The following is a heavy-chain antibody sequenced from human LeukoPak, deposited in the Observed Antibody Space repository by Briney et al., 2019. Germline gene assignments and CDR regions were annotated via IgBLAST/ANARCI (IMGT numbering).Heavy chain of an antibody. CDR2: IRFDGSNE. Sequence: GGSLRLSCAAYGFTFSNYAMHWVRQAPGKGLEWVAFIRFDGSNEYYADSVKGRFTVSRDNSKNHLSLQMNSLRAEDTAVYYCAKGANLRYFDWLHFDYWGQGTLVTVSS. CDR1: GFTFSNYA. V-gene: IGHV3-30*02. CDR3: AKGANLRYFDWLHFDY. J-gene: IGHJ4*02. D-gene: IGHD3-9*01.